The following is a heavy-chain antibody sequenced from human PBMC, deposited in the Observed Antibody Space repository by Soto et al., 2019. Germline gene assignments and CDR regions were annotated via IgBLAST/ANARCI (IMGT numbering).Heavy chain of an antibody. Sequence: GGSLRLSCAASGFTFSSYAMSWVRQAPGKGLEWVSAISGSGGSTYYADSVKGRFTISRDNSKNTLYLQMNSLRAEDTAVYYCAKEPHPYYYDSSGTTGPLDPWGQGTLVTVSS. CDR1: GFTFSSYA. V-gene: IGHV3-23*01. J-gene: IGHJ5*02. CDR3: AKEPHPYYYDSSGTTGPLDP. CDR2: ISGSGGST. D-gene: IGHD3-22*01.